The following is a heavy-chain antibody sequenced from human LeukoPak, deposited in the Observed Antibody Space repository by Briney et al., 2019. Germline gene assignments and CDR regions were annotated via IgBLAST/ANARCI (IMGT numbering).Heavy chain of an antibody. V-gene: IGHV3-7*01. D-gene: IGHD3-9*01. J-gene: IGHJ6*03. CDR2: IKQDGTEK. CDR1: GFSFSSYW. CDR3: ARDLGGFDRSYFYHYMDV. Sequence: GGSLRLSCAASGFSFSSYWMSWVRQAPWQGLEWVANIKQDGTEKYNVDSVKGRFTISRDSAENSLFLQMNSLKVEDTAVYYCARDLGGFDRSYFYHYMDVWGKGTTVIVSS.